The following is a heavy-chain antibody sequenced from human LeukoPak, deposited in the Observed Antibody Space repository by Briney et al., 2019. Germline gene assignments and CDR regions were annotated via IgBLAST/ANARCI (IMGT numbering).Heavy chain of an antibody. J-gene: IGHJ4*02. V-gene: IGHV1-18*04. CDR2: ISGYNAKT. CDR3: AKDRGYYGSGSEPSFDY. Sequence: ALVKVSCKASGYTFTSYGISWVRQAPGQGLEWMGWISGYNAKTNYAQKVQGRVTMTTDTSTNTAYMEVRSLGSDDTAVYYCAKDRGYYGSGSEPSFDYWGQGTLVTVSS. D-gene: IGHD3-10*01. CDR1: GYTFTSYG.